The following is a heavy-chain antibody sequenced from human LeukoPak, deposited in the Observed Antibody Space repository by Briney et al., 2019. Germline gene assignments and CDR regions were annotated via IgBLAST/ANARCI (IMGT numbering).Heavy chain of an antibody. CDR2: IYYTGST. CDR3: VRHRDLGLTDHWFDP. CDR1: SASFSSSSNY. D-gene: IGHD7-27*01. Sequence: PSETLCHTCSVSSASFSSSSNYWGWIRQPPGKGLEWIGSIYYTGSTYYKSFLKSRVTISVDRSKNHFSLKLSSVTAADTGVYYCVRHRDLGLTDHWFDPWGRGPGVRVFS. V-gene: IGHV4-39*01. J-gene: IGHJ5*02.